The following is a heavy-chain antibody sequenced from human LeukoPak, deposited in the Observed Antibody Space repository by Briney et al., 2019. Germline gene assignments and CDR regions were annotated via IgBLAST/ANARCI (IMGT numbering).Heavy chain of an antibody. D-gene: IGHD3-22*01. V-gene: IGHV1-18*01. Sequence: ASVKVSCKASDYTFTSYGISWVRQAPGQGLEWMGWISAYNGNTNYAQKLQGRVTMTTDTSTSTAYTELRSLRSDDTAVYYCARDKRAYYYDIDAFDIWGQGTMVTVSS. CDR3: ARDKRAYYYDIDAFDI. CDR2: ISAYNGNT. CDR1: DYTFTSYG. J-gene: IGHJ3*02.